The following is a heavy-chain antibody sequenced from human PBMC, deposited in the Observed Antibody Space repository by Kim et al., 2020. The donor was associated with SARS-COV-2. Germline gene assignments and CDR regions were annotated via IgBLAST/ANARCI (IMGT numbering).Heavy chain of an antibody. J-gene: IGHJ4*02. Sequence: ASVKVSCKASGYTFTSYCLQWVRQAPGQSLEWMGWIDVANTNTHYSENFQGRVTISRDTSATTVSIELSSLRSEDTAVYYCARDGRSVDYYFDYWGQGTLVTVSS. CDR1: GYTFTSYC. V-gene: IGHV1-3*01. CDR2: IDVANTNT. CDR3: ARDGRSVDYYFDY.